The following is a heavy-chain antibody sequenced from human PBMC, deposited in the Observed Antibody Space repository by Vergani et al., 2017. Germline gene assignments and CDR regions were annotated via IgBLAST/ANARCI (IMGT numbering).Heavy chain of an antibody. Sequence: QVQLQQWGGGLLKPSETLSLTCVVNGGSFTSYHWTWIRQSPGEGLEWVGDIDHTGRPDYNPSLKSRLTISVDKSRNQFSLTPNSVTATDTAIYFCARVNTETNGHLYYYYYIDVWGQGTAVTVS. CDR2: IDHTGRP. D-gene: IGHD4-11*01. CDR3: ARVNTETNGHLYYYYYIDV. V-gene: IGHV4-34*01. J-gene: IGHJ6*03. CDR1: GGSFTSYH.